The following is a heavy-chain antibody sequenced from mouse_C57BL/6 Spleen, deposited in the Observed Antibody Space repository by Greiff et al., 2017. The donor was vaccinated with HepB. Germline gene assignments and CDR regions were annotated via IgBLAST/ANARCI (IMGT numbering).Heavy chain of an antibody. V-gene: IGHV5-17*01. CDR3: ARPKAIVTNYYAMDY. D-gene: IGHD2-5*01. Sequence: DVKLVESGGGLVKPGGSLKLSCAASGFTFSDYGMHWVRQAPEKGLEWVAYISSGSSTIYYADTVKGRFTISRDNAKNTLFLQMTSLRSEDTAMYYCARPKAIVTNYYAMDYWGQGTSVTVSS. CDR2: ISSGSSTI. CDR1: GFTFSDYG. J-gene: IGHJ4*01.